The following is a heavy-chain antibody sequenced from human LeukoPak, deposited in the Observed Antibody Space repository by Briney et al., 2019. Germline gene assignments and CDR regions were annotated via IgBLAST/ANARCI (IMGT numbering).Heavy chain of an antibody. Sequence: GGSLRLSCAASGFTFSSYAMSWVRQAPGKGLEWVSYISSGSTTIYYGDSMKGRFTISRDNGKNSLFLHMNSLRAEDTAVYYCARGTPCSNSTCYPLGVFDVWGQGTMVSVSS. CDR1: GFTFSSYA. CDR2: ISSGSTTI. V-gene: IGHV3-48*01. D-gene: IGHD2/OR15-2a*01. J-gene: IGHJ3*01. CDR3: ARGTPCSNSTCYPLGVFDV.